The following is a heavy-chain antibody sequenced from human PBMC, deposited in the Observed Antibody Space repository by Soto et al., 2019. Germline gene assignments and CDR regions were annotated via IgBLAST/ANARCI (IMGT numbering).Heavy chain of an antibody. V-gene: IGHV3-74*01. CDR1: GFTFSRYW. CDR3: ASAPVDWNDRQPIDY. CDR2: ISTDEGST. J-gene: IGHJ4*02. D-gene: IGHD1-1*01. Sequence: GGSLRLSCAASGFTFSRYWMHWVRQAPGKGLVWVSRISTDEGSTSYADSVKGRFTISRDNAKNTLYLQMNSLRVEDTAVYSCASAPVDWNDRQPIDYWGQGTLVTVSS.